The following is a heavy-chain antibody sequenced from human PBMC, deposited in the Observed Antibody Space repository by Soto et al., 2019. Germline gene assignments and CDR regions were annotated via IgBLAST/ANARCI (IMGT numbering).Heavy chain of an antibody. D-gene: IGHD6-19*01. CDR2: INAGNGNT. J-gene: IGHJ6*03. CDR3: ARDPVRAVAGSYYYYMDV. Sequence: ASVKLSCKDSGYTYTSNAMHWVRQAPRQRLEWMGWINAGNGNTKYSQKFQGRVTITRDTSASTAYMELSSLRSEDTAVYYCARDPVRAVAGSYYYYMDVWGKGTTVTVSS. CDR1: GYTYTSNA. V-gene: IGHV1-3*01.